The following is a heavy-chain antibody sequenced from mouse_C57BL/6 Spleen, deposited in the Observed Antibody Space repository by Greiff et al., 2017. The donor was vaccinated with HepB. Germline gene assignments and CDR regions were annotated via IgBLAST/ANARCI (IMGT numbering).Heavy chain of an antibody. CDR2: IWRGGST. Sequence: QVQLKESGPGLVQPSQSLSITCTVSGFSFTSYGVHWVRQSPGKGLEWLGVIWRGGSTDYNAAFMSRLSITKDNSKSQVFFKMNSLQADDTAIYYCAKNRNWDEAWFAYWGQGTLVTVSA. CDR1: GFSFTSYG. J-gene: IGHJ3*01. CDR3: AKNRNWDEAWFAY. V-gene: IGHV2-5*01. D-gene: IGHD4-1*01.